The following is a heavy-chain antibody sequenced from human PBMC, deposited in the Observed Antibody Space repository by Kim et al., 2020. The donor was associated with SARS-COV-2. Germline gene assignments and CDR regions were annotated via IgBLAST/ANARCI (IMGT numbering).Heavy chain of an antibody. V-gene: IGHV3-30*04. CDR2: ISYDGSNK. J-gene: IGHJ3*02. CDR1: GFTFSSYA. Sequence: GGSLRLSCAASGFTFSSYAMHWVRQAPGKGLEWVAVISYDGSNKYYVDSVKGRFTISRDNSKNTLYLQMNSLRAEDTAVYYCARVVSLTMITFGEPGDAFDIWGQGTMVTVSS. D-gene: IGHD3-16*01. CDR3: ARVVSLTMITFGEPGDAFDI.